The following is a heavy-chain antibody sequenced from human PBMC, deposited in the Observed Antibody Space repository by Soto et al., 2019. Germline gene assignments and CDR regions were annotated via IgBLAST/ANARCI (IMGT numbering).Heavy chain of an antibody. CDR3: ARVGRSTTPLGAFEI. Sequence: SQRISLTCTVSPNSITTGAFYCSWIRQQPGKGLEWIGYITYSGTTYYNPSLKIRFTISVDTSNNQCSLILTAVTAADTAVYYCARVGRSTTPLGAFEIWRTRTKGTV. D-gene: IGHD2-2*01. CDR1: PNSITTGAFY. V-gene: IGHV4-31*03. J-gene: IGHJ3*02. CDR2: ITYSGTT.